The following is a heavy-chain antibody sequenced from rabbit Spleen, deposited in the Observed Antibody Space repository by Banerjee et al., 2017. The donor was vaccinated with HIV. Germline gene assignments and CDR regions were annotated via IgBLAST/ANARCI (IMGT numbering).Heavy chain of an antibody. Sequence: QSLEESGGDLVKPGASLTLTCTASGFSLSSSYWICWVRQAPGKGLEWIACIAAGSGRFTYYASWAKGRFIMSRTSSTKVTLQMTSLTAADTATYFCASDIGLTYFASWGPGTLVTVS. CDR2: IAAGSGRFT. V-gene: IGHV1S40*01. CDR1: GFSLSSSYW. CDR3: ASDIGLTYFAS. D-gene: IGHD5-1*01. J-gene: IGHJ2*01.